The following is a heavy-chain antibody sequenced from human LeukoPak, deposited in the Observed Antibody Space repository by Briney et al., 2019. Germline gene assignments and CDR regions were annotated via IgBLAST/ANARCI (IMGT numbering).Heavy chain of an antibody. CDR3: ARDTTRRGYSYGFGYYFDY. D-gene: IGHD5-18*01. CDR2: ISAYNGNT. V-gene: IGHV1-18*01. CDR1: GYTFTSYG. J-gene: IGHJ4*02. Sequence: ASVKVSCKASGYTFTSYGISWVRQAPGQGLEWMGWISAYNGNTNYAQKLQGRVTITTDTSTSTAYMELRSLRSDDTAVYYCARDTTRRGYSYGFGYYFDYWGQGTLVTVSS.